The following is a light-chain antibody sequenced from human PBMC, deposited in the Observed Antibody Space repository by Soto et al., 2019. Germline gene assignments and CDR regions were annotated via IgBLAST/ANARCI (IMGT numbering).Light chain of an antibody. CDR2: GAS. CDR3: QQSYSTPPT. V-gene: IGKV1-39*01. J-gene: IGKJ1*01. CDR1: QGISSY. Sequence: DIQLTQSPSFLSASVGDRVTITCRASQGISSYLAWYQQKPGKAPKLLIYGASTLQSGVPSRFSGSGSGTDFTLTISSLQPEDFATYYCQQSYSTPPTFGQGTKVDIK.